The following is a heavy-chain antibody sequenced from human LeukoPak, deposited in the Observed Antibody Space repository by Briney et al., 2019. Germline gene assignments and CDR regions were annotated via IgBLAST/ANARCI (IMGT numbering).Heavy chain of an antibody. CDR1: GGSISSYY. Sequence: PSETLSLTCTVSGGSISSYYWSWIRQPPGRGLEWIGNIYYSGSTNYNPSLKSRVTMSVDTSNNQFSLRLTSVTAADTAVYYCAREGMAVGFARFPIFNYWGQGTLVTVSS. V-gene: IGHV4-59*01. CDR2: IYYSGST. J-gene: IGHJ4*02. D-gene: IGHD6-19*01. CDR3: AREGMAVGFARFPIFNY.